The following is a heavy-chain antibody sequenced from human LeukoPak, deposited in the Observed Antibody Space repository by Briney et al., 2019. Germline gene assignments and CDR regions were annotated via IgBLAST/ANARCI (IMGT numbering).Heavy chain of an antibody. CDR3: ARSVVYDSSGYYSFFDY. Sequence: PSQTLSLTCTVSGGSISSGGYYWSWLRQHPGKGLEWIGYIYYSGSTYYNPSLKGRVTISVDTSKNQFSLKLSSVTAADTAVYYCARSVVYDSSGYYSFFDYWGQGTLVTVSS. CDR1: GGSISSGGYY. V-gene: IGHV4-31*03. CDR2: IYYSGST. D-gene: IGHD3-22*01. J-gene: IGHJ4*02.